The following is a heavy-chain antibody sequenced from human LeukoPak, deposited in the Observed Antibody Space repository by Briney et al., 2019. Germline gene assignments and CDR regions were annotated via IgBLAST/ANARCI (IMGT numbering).Heavy chain of an antibody. Sequence: RPGGSLRLSCAASGFTFDDYAMHWVRQAPGKGLDWVSGISWNSGSIGYADSVKGRFTISRDNAKNSLYLQMNSLRAEDMALYYCAKDYASTVTTLGAFDYWGQGTLVTVSS. CDR2: ISWNSGSI. CDR1: GFTFDDYA. V-gene: IGHV3-9*03. J-gene: IGHJ4*02. D-gene: IGHD4-17*01. CDR3: AKDYASTVTTLGAFDY.